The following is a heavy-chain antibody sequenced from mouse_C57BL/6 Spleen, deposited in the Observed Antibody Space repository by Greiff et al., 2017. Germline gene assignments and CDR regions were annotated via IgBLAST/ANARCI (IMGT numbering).Heavy chain of an antibody. J-gene: IGHJ3*01. D-gene: IGHD2-3*01. CDR2: IWSDGST. CDR1: GFSLTSYG. Sequence: QVQLKQSGPGLVAPSQSLSITCTVSGFSLTSYGVHWVRQPPGQGLEWLVVIWSDGSTTYNSALKSRLSISKDNSKSQVVLKMNSLQTDDTAMYYCARHESDGYYVWFAYWGQGTLVTVSA. CDR3: ARHESDGYYVWFAY. V-gene: IGHV2-6-1*01.